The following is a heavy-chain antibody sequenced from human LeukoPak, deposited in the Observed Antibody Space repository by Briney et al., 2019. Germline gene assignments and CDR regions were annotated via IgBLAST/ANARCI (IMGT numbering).Heavy chain of an antibody. CDR2: ISYDGSNK. D-gene: IGHD3-22*01. J-gene: IGHJ6*02. Sequence: SGVSLRLSCAASGFTFSNYAMHWVRQAPGKGLEWVAIISYDGSNKYYADSVKGRFTISRDNSKNTLYLQMNSLRAEDTAVYYCARDRTYYSDSSGYADYYGMDVWGQGTTVTVSS. CDR1: GFTFSNYA. CDR3: ARDRTYYSDSSGYADYYGMDV. V-gene: IGHV3-30*04.